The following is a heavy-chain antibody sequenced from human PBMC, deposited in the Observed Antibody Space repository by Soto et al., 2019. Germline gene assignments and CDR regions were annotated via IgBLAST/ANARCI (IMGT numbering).Heavy chain of an antibody. J-gene: IGHJ3*02. CDR2: IYYSGST. D-gene: IGHD3-22*01. V-gene: IGHV4-39*01. Sequence: QLQLQESGPGLVKPSETLSLTCTVSGGSISSSSYYWGWIRQPPGKGLEWIGSIYYSGSTYYNPSLKSRVTISVDTSKHQFSLKLSSVTAADTAVYYCAGAYYYDSSGYYDAFDIWGQGTMVTVSS. CDR1: GGSISSSSYY. CDR3: AGAYYYDSSGYYDAFDI.